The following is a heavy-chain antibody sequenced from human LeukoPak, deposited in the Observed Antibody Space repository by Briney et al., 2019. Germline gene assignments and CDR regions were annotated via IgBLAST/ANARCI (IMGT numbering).Heavy chain of an antibody. CDR2: ISGLGGSA. CDR1: GFIFNNYA. CDR3: VRGDLRLPRSTPDC. D-gene: IGHD5/OR15-5a*01. V-gene: IGHV3-23*01. Sequence: GGSLRLSCAASGFIFNNYAMNWVRQAPGKGLEWVSGISGLGGSAYYAASVKGRFTISRDNAMNTLYLQMNSLRGEDTAVYYCVRGDLRLPRSTPDCWGQGTLVTVSS. J-gene: IGHJ4*02.